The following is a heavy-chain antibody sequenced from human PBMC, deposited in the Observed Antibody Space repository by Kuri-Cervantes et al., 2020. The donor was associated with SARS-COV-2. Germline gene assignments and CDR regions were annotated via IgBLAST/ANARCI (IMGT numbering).Heavy chain of an antibody. V-gene: IGHV3-21*01. CDR3: ARDPSQGRADI. Sequence: GESLKISCAASGFTFSSYAMSWVRQAPGKGLEWVLSIGSRSSSTYYSDSVRGRFTISRDNAKNSLYLQMNSLRAEDTAVYYCARDPSQGRADIWGQGTMVTVSS. J-gene: IGHJ3*02. CDR2: IGSRSSST. CDR1: GFTFSSYA.